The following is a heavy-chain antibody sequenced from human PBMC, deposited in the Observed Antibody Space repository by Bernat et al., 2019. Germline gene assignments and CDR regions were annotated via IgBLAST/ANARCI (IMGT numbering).Heavy chain of an antibody. CDR3: ARLGSSWSFDY. D-gene: IGHD6-13*01. J-gene: IGHJ4*02. CDR2: IWYDGNNK. CDR1: GFTFTNYG. Sequence: QVQLVESGGGVVQPGRSPRLSCAASGFTFTNYGMHWVRQVPGKGLEWVAVIWYDGNNKYYADSVKGRFTISRDNSKNTLYLQMNSLGAEDTAVYYCARLGSSWSFDYWGQGTLVTVSS. V-gene: IGHV3-33*01.